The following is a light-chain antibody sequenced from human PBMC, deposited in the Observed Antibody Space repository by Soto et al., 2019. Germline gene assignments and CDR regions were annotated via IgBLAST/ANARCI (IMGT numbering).Light chain of an antibody. CDR2: TAS. J-gene: IGKJ1*01. CDR1: QSITNY. CDR3: QPFHTYPGT. Sequence: DVQVDLSRSEVCGAVRERGTRRCLASQSITNYLAWYQQKPGKAPKPLIYTASTLQSGVPSRFSGSGAGAEFTLTITALHLEDLATYFCQPFHTYPGTFGQGTKVDIK. V-gene: IGKV1-9*01.